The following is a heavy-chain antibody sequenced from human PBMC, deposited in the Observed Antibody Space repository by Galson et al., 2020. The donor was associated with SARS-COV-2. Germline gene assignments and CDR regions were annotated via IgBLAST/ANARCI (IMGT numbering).Heavy chain of an antibody. Sequence: GESLKISCAASGFTFSSYTFNWVRQAPGKGLEWISYISGSGGTIYYADSVKGRFTISRDNAKNTLYLQMNSLRAEDTAVYYCARVKYDFMSPFFGAVLVDLWGQGTLVTVSS. V-gene: IGHV3-48*04. J-gene: IGHJ4*02. CDR3: ARVKYDFMSPFFGAVLVDL. D-gene: IGHD3-3*01. CDR2: ISGSGGTI. CDR1: GFTFSSYT.